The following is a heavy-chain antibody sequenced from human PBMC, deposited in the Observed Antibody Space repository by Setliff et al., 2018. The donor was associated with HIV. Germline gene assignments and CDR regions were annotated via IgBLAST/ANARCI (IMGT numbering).Heavy chain of an antibody. CDR2: ISVYNDNT. Sequence: ASVKVSCKASGYTFSTYGISWVRQAPGQGLEWMGWISVYNDNTDYAQKFQGRVTMTTDTSTNTAYMELRSLRSDDTAVYHCARVDGYNNYDSGGLDYWGQGTLVTVSS. J-gene: IGHJ4*02. D-gene: IGHD3-16*01. CDR3: ARVDGYNNYDSGGLDY. CDR1: GYTFSTYG. V-gene: IGHV1-18*01.